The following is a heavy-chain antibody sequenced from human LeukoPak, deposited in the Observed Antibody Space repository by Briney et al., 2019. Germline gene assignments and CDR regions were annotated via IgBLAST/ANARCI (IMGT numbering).Heavy chain of an antibody. J-gene: IGHJ4*02. CDR2: ITWNSRGI. CDR3: AKDTGIAPEGYYFDK. Sequence: AGGSLRLSCAASGFTFDDYALHWVRQIPGKGLEWVSGITWNSRGIAYADSVKGRFTISRDNAKNSLYLQMSNLRPDDTALYYCAKDTGIAPEGYYFDKWGQGTQVTVSS. D-gene: IGHD2-2*01. CDR1: GFTFDDYA. V-gene: IGHV3-9*01.